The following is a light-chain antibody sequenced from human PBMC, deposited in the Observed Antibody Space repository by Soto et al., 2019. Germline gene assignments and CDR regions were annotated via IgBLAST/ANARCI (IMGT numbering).Light chain of an antibody. CDR2: GNS. V-gene: IGLV1-40*01. J-gene: IGLJ3*02. Sequence: QSVLTQPPSVSGAPGQRVSISCTGSSSNIGAGYDVPWYQQLTGTAPKLLIYGNSNRPSGVPDRFSGSKSGTSASLAITGLQAEDEADYYCSSYTSSSTWVFGGGTKLTVL. CDR1: SSNIGAGYD. CDR3: SSYTSSSTWV.